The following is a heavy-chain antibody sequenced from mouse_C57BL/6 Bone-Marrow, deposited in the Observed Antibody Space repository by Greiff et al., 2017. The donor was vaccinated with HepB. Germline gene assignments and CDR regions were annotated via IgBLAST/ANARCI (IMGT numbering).Heavy chain of an antibody. CDR2: IDPENGDT. CDR3: TTRQFITRLDY. J-gene: IGHJ2*01. D-gene: IGHD1-1*01. V-gene: IGHV14-4*01. CDR1: GFNIKDDY. Sequence: VQLQQSGAELVRPGASVKLSCTASGFNIKDDYMHWVKQRPEQGLEWIGWIDPENGDTEYASKFQGKATITADTSSNTAYLQLSSLTSEDTAVSYCTTRQFITRLDYWGQGTTLTVSS.